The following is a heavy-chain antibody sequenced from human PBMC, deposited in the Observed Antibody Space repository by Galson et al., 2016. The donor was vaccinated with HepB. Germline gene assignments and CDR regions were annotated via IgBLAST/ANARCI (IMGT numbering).Heavy chain of an antibody. D-gene: IGHD6-6*01. CDR3: EKDMLSGGRATRPGWYFDL. V-gene: IGHV3-9*01. CDR2: ISWNRGSI. J-gene: IGHJ2*01. Sequence: SLRLSCAASGFSFDDYAMHWVRQAPGKGLEWVSGISWNRGSIGYTDSVKGRFTISRDNAKNSLYLQMNSLRAEDTAFYYCEKDMLSGGRATRPGWYFDLWGRGTLVTVSS. CDR1: GFSFDDYA.